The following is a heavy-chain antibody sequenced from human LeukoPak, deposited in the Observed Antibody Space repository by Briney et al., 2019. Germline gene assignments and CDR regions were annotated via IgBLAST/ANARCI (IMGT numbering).Heavy chain of an antibody. CDR2: IWPGDSDT. Sequence: GESLKISCKGSGYSFTNYWIGWVRQKPGKGLEWMGNIWPGDSDTRYSPSFQGQVTISVDKSIATAFLQWSSLKASDTAMYYCARRDGSYLYYLDNWGQGTLVTVSP. CDR3: ARRDGSYLYYLDN. D-gene: IGHD3-22*01. CDR1: GYSFTNYW. V-gene: IGHV5-51*01. J-gene: IGHJ4*02.